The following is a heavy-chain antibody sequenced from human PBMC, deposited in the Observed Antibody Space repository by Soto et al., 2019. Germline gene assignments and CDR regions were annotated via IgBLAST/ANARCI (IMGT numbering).Heavy chain of an antibody. D-gene: IGHD1-7*01. V-gene: IGHV3-48*03. CDR3: ARGNWNYCDF. J-gene: IGHJ4*02. CDR2: ISSSGITI. Sequence: EVQLVESGGGVVQPGRSLRLSCAASGFTFSSYEMNRVRQAPGKGLEWLSYISSSGITIFYADSVKGRFTISRDNAKNSLFLQMNSLRAEDTAVYFCARGNWNYCDFWGQGTLVTVSS. CDR1: GFTFSSYE.